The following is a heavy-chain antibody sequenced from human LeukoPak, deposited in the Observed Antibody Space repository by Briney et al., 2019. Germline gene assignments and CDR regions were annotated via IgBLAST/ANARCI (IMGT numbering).Heavy chain of an antibody. V-gene: IGHV1-18*01. CDR2: ISAYNGNT. J-gene: IGHJ4*02. CDR3: ARAIRGDY. Sequence: ASVKVSCKASGYTLISYAMTWVRQAPGQGLEWMGWISAYNGNTNYAQKLQGRVTMTTDTSTSTAYMELRSLRSDDTAVYYCARAIRGDYWGQGTLVTVSS. CDR1: GYTLISYA.